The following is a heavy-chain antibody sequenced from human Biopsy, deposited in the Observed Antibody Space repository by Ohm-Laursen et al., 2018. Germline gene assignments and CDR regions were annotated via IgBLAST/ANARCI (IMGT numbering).Heavy chain of an antibody. V-gene: IGHV4-59*01. CDR1: GGSIYNFF. D-gene: IGHD1-26*01. CDR3: ARVGVGAPSIDYFDS. J-gene: IGHJ4*02. Sequence: SETLSLTCTVSGGSIYNFFWSWIRQPPGKGLEWIGYIYYSGSTNYNPSLKSRVTISADRSKNHFSLELNSVTAADTAVYYCARVGVGAPSIDYFDSWGQGALVTVSS. CDR2: IYYSGST.